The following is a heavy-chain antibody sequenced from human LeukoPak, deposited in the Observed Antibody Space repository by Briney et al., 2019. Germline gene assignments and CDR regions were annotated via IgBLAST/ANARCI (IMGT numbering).Heavy chain of an antibody. CDR2: MNPNSGNT. CDR1: GYTFTSYD. D-gene: IGHD5-12*01. Sequence: GASVKVSCKASGYTFTSYDINWVRQATGQGLEWMGWMNPNSGNTGYAQKFQGRVTMTRNTSISTVYMELSNLRSEDTAVYYCASRRAYLGGYVGYWGQGTLVTVSS. CDR3: ASRRAYLGGYVGY. J-gene: IGHJ4*02. V-gene: IGHV1-8*01.